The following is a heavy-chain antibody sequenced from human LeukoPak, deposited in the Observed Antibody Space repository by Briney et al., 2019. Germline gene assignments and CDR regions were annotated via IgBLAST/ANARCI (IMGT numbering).Heavy chain of an antibody. J-gene: IGHJ4*02. CDR1: GFTFSSYG. D-gene: IGHD6-13*01. Sequence: GGSLRLSCAASGFTFSSYGMHWVRQAPGKGLEWVAVISYDGSNKYYADSVKGRFTISRGNSKNTLYLQMNSLRAEDTAVYYCAKDRGYSSSWSKIFDYWGQGTLVTVSS. CDR3: AKDRGYSSSWSKIFDY. CDR2: ISYDGSNK. V-gene: IGHV3-30*18.